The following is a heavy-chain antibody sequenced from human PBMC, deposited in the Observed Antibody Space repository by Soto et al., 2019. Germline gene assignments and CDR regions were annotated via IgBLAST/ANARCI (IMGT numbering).Heavy chain of an antibody. J-gene: IGHJ5*02. CDR2: IRSKAYSGTT. V-gene: IGHV3-49*03. Sequence: PGGSLRLSCTASGFTFGDYAMSWFRQAPGKGLEWVGFIRSKAYSGTTEYAASVKGRFTISRDDSKSIAYLQMNSLKTEDTAVYYCTRKYSYDSSASYDFNWFDPWGLGTLVTVSS. D-gene: IGHD3-22*01. CDR3: TRKYSYDSSASYDFNWFDP. CDR1: GFTFGDYA.